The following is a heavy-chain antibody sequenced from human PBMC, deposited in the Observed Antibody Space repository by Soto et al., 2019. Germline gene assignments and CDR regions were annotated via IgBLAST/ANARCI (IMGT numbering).Heavy chain of an antibody. Sequence: SETLSLTCAVYGGSFSGYYWGWIRQPPGKGLEWIGEINHSGSTNYNSSLKSRVTISVDTSKNQFSLKLSSVTAADTAVYYCARARAYNWNYVYYYGMDVWGQGTTVTVSS. CDR2: INHSGST. CDR1: GGSFSGYY. V-gene: IGHV4-34*01. CDR3: ARARAYNWNYVYYYGMDV. D-gene: IGHD1-7*01. J-gene: IGHJ6*02.